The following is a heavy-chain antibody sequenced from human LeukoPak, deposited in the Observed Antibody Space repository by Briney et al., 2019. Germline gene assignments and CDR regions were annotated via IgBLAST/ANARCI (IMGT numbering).Heavy chain of an antibody. J-gene: IGHJ4*02. CDR1: GFTFSSYW. Sequence: GGSLRLSCAASGFTFSSYWMSWVHQAPGKGLEWVANIKQDGSEKYYVDSVKGRFTISRDNAKNSLYLQMNSLRAEDTAVYYCARDKWYYDILTGYPLDYWGQGTLVTVSS. CDR2: IKQDGSEK. D-gene: IGHD3-9*01. CDR3: ARDKWYYDILTGYPLDY. V-gene: IGHV3-7*01.